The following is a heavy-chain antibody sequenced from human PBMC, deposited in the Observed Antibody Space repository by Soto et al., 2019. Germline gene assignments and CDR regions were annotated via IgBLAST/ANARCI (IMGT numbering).Heavy chain of an antibody. CDR1: GITISGYW. Sequence: GGSLRLSCAASGITISGYWMSWVRQVPGKGPEWVSRIKNDGSVTSYADSVKGRFTISRDNSKSTLYLQMNSLRAEDTALYYCAKGRSYYYYYGVDVWGQGTTVTVSS. CDR2: IKNDGSVT. J-gene: IGHJ6*02. V-gene: IGHV3-74*01. CDR3: AKGRSYYYYYGVDV.